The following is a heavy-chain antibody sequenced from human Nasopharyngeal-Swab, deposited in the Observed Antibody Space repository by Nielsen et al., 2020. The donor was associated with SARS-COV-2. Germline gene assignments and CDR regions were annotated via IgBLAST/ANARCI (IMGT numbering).Heavy chain of an antibody. CDR3: ARDVAIVGATLDN. J-gene: IGHJ4*02. V-gene: IGHV3-48*02. Sequence: GGSLRLSCAASGFPFNSYSMNWVRQAPGRGLEWVAYISSGGDIIYYADSVKGRFAISRDNAKNSLYLQMNSLRDEDTAVYYCARDVAIVGATLDNWGQGTLVTVSS. D-gene: IGHD1-26*01. CDR1: GFPFNSYS. CDR2: ISSGGDII.